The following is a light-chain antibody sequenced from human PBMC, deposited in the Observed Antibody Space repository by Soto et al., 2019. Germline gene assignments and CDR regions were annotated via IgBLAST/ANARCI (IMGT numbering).Light chain of an antibody. CDR2: GAS. J-gene: IGKJ1*01. CDR3: QQYNNWPPWT. Sequence: EIALTQSPATLSVSPGERATLSWRASQSVGSNLAWYQQKPGQAPRLLIYGASTRATGIPARFSGSGSGTEFTLTISSLQSEDFAVYYCQQYNNWPPWTFGQGTKVDI. CDR1: QSVGSN. V-gene: IGKV3-15*01.